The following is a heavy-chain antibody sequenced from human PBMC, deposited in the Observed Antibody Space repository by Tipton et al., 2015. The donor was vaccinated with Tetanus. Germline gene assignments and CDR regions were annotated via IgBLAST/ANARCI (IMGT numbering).Heavy chain of an antibody. CDR2: ITGGGSSI. V-gene: IGHV3-11*01. Sequence: GSLRLSCAASGFTFSDYYMTWIRQAPGKGLEWVSYITGGGSSIYYADSVKGRFTISRDSSKNSFHLQLNNLRDEDTAIYFCARAPFDFSDYFDLWGQGTPVTVSS. J-gene: IGHJ4*02. CDR3: ARAPFDFSDYFDL. CDR1: GFTFSDYY. D-gene: IGHD6-19*01.